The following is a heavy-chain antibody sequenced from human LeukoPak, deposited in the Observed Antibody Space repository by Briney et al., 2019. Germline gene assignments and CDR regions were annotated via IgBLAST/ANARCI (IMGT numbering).Heavy chain of an antibody. D-gene: IGHD1-1*01. CDR2: IYYSGST. J-gene: IGHJ4*02. V-gene: IGHV4-59*01. CDR1: GYSISSYY. Sequence: TPSETLSLTCTVSGYSISSYYWSWIRQPPGKGLEWIGYIYYSGSTNYNPSLKSRVTISVDTSKNQFSLKLSSVTAADTAVYYCARSHAQWYNEGYYFDYWGQGTLVTVSS. CDR3: ARSHAQWYNEGYYFDY.